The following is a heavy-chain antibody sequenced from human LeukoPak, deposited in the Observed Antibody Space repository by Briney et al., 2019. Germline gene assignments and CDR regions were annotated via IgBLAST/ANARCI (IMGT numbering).Heavy chain of an antibody. D-gene: IGHD3-10*01. CDR1: GFTFSSHE. Sequence: GGSLRLSCAASGFTFSSHEMNWVRQALGKGLEWVSYISGSGSSTHYADPVKGRFTISRDNAKNSLYLQMNSLRAEDTAVYYCARRGVRGVCEGFDIWGQGTMVTVSS. CDR3: ARRGVRGVCEGFDI. J-gene: IGHJ3*02. CDR2: ISGSGSST. V-gene: IGHV3-48*03.